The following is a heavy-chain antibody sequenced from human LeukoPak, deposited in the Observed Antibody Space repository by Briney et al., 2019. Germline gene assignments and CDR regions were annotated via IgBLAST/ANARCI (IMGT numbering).Heavy chain of an antibody. CDR1: GYTFTSYD. V-gene: IGHV1-8*01. D-gene: IGHD6-13*01. J-gene: IGHJ6*02. CDR3: ARGGDSPIAAASYYGMDV. Sequence: ASVKVSCKASGYTFTSYDINWVRQATGQGLEWMGWMNPNSGNTGYAQKFQGRVTMTRNTSISTAYMELSSLRSEDTAVYYCARGGDSPIAAASYYGMDVWGQGTTVTVSS. CDR2: MNPNSGNT.